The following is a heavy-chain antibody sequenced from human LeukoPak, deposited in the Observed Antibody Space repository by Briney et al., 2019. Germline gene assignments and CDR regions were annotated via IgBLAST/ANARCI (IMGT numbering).Heavy chain of an antibody. Sequence: PGGSLRLSCAASGFTFSSYWMSWVRQAPGKGLEWVANIKQDGSEKYYVDSVKGRFTISRDNAKNSLYLQMNSLRAEDTAVYYCARWGYSSSWRNVDYWGQGTLVTVSS. D-gene: IGHD6-13*01. CDR1: GFTFSSYW. V-gene: IGHV3-7*01. CDR2: IKQDGSEK. CDR3: ARWGYSSSWRNVDY. J-gene: IGHJ4*02.